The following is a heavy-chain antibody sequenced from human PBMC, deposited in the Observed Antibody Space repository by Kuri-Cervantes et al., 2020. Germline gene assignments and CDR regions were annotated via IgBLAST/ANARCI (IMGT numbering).Heavy chain of an antibody. CDR2: ISSSSSYI. CDR1: GSTFSSYS. D-gene: IGHD2-15*01. V-gene: IGHV3-21*04. CDR3: AKKRGRYYYYGMDV. J-gene: IGHJ6*02. Sequence: GGSLRLSCTASGSTFSSYSMNWVRQAPGKGLEWVSSISSSSSYIYYADSVKGRFTISRDNSKNTLYLQMNSLRAEDTAVYYCAKKRGRYYYYGMDVWGQGTTVTVSS.